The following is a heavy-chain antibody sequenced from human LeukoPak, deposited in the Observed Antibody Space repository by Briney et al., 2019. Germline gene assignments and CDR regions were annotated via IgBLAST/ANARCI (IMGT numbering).Heavy chain of an antibody. V-gene: IGHV3-48*01. J-gene: IGHJ4*02. CDR2: ISSSSSTI. D-gene: IGHD5-18*01. Sequence: GGSLRLSCAASGFTFSSYSMNWVRQAPGKGLEWVSYISSSSSTIYYADSVKGRFTISRDNAKNSLYLQMNSLRAEDTAVYYCARETAGYSYGTLGVCWGQGTLVTVSS. CDR1: GFTFSSYS. CDR3: ARETAGYSYGTLGVC.